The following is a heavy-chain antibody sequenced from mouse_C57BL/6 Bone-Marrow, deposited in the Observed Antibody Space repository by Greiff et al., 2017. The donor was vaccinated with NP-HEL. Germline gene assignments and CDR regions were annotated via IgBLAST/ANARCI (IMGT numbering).Heavy chain of an antibody. CDR3: ARAYYSNLYAMDY. Sequence: EVQRVESGPSLVRPSQTLSLTCTVTGFSINSDCYWIWIRQFPGNKLEYIGYTFYSGITYYNPSLESRTYITRDTSKNQFSLKLSSVTTEDTASYYCARAYYSNLYAMDYWGQGTSVTVSS. CDR1: GFSINSDCY. D-gene: IGHD2-5*01. J-gene: IGHJ4*01. V-gene: IGHV3-3*01. CDR2: TFYSGIT.